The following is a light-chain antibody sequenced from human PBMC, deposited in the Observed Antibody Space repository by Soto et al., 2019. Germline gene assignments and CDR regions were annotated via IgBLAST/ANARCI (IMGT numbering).Light chain of an antibody. Sequence: GVTRSPENLAGAPGGGATFSCRASQSVSSNLAWYQKKPGQAPRLLIYGASTRATGIPVRSSGSGHGREFSRPVSSLESEDLAVYYCQQYNNWHRTFGQGTKVDIK. V-gene: IGKV3-15*01. CDR2: GAS. J-gene: IGKJ1*01. CDR3: QQYNNWHRT. CDR1: QSVSSN.